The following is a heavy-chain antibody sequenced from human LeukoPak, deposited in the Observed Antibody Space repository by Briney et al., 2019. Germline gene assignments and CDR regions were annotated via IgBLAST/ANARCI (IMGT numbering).Heavy chain of an antibody. CDR1: GGSMSSYY. J-gene: IGHJ4*02. V-gene: IGHV4-59*08. CDR2: IFYTGST. Sequence: SETLSLTCTVSGGSMSSYYWSWIRQPPGKGLEWIGYIFYTGSTNYNPSLKSRVTLSVDTSKNQLSLKLGSVTAADTAVYYCARQPYMSGAYYFDYWGQGTLVTVSS. D-gene: IGHD1-26*01. CDR3: ARQPYMSGAYYFDY.